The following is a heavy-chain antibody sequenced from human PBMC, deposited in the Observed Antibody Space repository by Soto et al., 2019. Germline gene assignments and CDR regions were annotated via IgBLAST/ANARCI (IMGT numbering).Heavy chain of an antibody. CDR3: ARGIDCSSTSCYNYDYYGMDV. CDR2: IIPIFGTA. D-gene: IGHD2-2*02. Sequence: ASVKVSCKASGGTFSSYAISWVRQAPGQGLEWMGGIIPIFGTANYAQKFQGRVTITADKSTSTAYMELSSLRSEDTAVYYCARGIDCSSTSCYNYDYYGMDVWGQGTTVTVSS. CDR1: GGTFSSYA. J-gene: IGHJ6*02. V-gene: IGHV1-69*06.